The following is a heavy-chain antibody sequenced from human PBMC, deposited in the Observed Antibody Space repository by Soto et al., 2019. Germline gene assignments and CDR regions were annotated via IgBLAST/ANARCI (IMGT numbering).Heavy chain of an antibody. CDR1: AGSISYNSYY. J-gene: IGHJ5*02. CDR3: ARLVVVAPGANA. D-gene: IGHD2-2*01. CDR2: IFYTGTT. V-gene: IGHV4-39*02. Sequence: PSEALSLPGSVSAGSISYNSYYWCWIRQPPGKGLEWGGGIFYTGTTYYSPSLKDRVTISVDTSKNSFSLHLTSVTAADTSVYFCARLVVVAPGANAWGQGTLVTVSS.